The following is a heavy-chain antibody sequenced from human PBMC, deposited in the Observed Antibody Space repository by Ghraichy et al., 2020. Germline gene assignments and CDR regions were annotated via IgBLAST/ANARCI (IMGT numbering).Heavy chain of an antibody. D-gene: IGHD3-10*01. J-gene: IGHJ4*02. CDR2: IYDTGRT. V-gene: IGHV4-59*08. CDR3: ARLRLNRSGAFDY. Sequence: SETLSLTCTVSGGSLSTYAWSWIRQPPGKGLEWIGYIYDTGRTHQNVSLTTRVTISVDTSKNQFSPNLRSVTAADTAMYYCARLRLNRSGAFDYWGQGALVIVSS. CDR1: GGSLSTYA.